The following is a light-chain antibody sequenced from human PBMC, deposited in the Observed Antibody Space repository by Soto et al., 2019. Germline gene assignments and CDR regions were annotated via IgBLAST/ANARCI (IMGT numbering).Light chain of an antibody. Sequence: DIVMTQTPLSLPVTPGEPASISCRSSQSLLDSDDGNTYLDWYLQKPGQSPQLLIYTVSYRASGVPDRFRGSGSGTDFTLKISRVEAEDVGVYYCMQRMEFPATFGQGTKLEI. J-gene: IGKJ2*01. V-gene: IGKV2-40*01. CDR3: MQRMEFPAT. CDR2: TVS. CDR1: QSLLDSDDGNTY.